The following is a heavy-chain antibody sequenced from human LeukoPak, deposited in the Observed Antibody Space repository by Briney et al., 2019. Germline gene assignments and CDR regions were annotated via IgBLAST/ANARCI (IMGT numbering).Heavy chain of an antibody. Sequence: SQTLSLTCAISGDSVSSNSAAWNWIRQSPSRGLEWLGRTYYRSKWYNDYAVSVKSRIIINPDTSKNQFSLQLNSVTPEDTAVYYCAREGRSLLRFLRTHTNWFDPWGQGTLVTVSS. D-gene: IGHD3-3*01. CDR1: GDSVSSNSAA. CDR2: TYYRSKWYN. V-gene: IGHV6-1*01. CDR3: AREGRSLLRFLRTHTNWFDP. J-gene: IGHJ5*02.